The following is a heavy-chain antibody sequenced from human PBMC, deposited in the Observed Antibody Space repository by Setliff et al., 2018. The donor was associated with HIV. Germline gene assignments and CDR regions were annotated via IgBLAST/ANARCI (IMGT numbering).Heavy chain of an antibody. CDR1: GYTFTAYA. CDR3: GRTKDLDY. V-gene: IGHV1-3*01. CDR2: INPGNGNT. Sequence: ASVKVSCKASGYTFTAYAMHWVRQAPGQRLEWMGWINPGNGNTKYSQNFQGTVTITGDTSASTAYMEWSSLTLEDTAVYYCGRTKDLDYCGHGTLVTASS. J-gene: IGHJ4*01.